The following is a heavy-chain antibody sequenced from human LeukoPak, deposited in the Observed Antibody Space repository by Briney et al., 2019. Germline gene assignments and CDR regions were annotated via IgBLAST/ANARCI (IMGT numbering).Heavy chain of an antibody. V-gene: IGHV1-18*01. CDR1: GYTFTSYG. D-gene: IGHD6-19*01. CDR2: ISAYNGNT. Sequence: ASVKVSFKASGYTFTSYGISWVRQAPGQGLDWMGWISAYNGNTNYAQNLQGRVTMTTDTSTSTAYMEVRSLRSDDTAVYYCARGILRQWLGYWGQGTLVTVSS. CDR3: ARGILRQWLGY. J-gene: IGHJ4*02.